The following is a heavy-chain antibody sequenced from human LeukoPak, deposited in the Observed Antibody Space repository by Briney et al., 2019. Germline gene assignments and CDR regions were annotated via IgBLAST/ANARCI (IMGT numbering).Heavy chain of an antibody. Sequence: SETLSLTCAISGGSISSGDYYWSWIRQPPGKGLEWIGYIYYSGSTYYNPSLKSRVTISVDTSKNQFSLKLSSVTAADTAVYYCAREGAVVPFDYWGQGTLVTVSS. J-gene: IGHJ4*02. CDR3: AREGAVVPFDY. V-gene: IGHV4-30-4*01. D-gene: IGHD4-23*01. CDR1: GGSISSGDYY. CDR2: IYYSGST.